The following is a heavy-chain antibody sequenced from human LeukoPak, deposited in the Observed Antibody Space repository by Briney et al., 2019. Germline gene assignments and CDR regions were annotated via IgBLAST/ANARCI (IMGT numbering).Heavy chain of an antibody. D-gene: IGHD3-10*01. CDR1: GGSIGSSTYI. Sequence: PSETLSLTCTVSGGSIGSSTYIWGWIRQPPGKGLEWIASVYYNGHTYFNPSLKSRVTISIDTSKNQFSLNVRSVTAADTAVFYCASTPYYGSRGSGSISLWGQGTLVTVSS. CDR2: VYYNGHT. CDR3: ASTPYYGSRGSGSISL. J-gene: IGHJ4*02. V-gene: IGHV4-39*01.